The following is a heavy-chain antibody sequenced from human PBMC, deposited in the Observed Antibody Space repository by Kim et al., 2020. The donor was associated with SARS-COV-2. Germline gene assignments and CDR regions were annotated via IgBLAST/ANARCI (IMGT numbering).Heavy chain of an antibody. Sequence: GGSLRLSCAASGFTFSSYAMSWVRQAPGKGLEWVSAISGSGGSTYYADSVKGRFTISRDNSKNTLYLQMNSLRAEDTAVYYCAKEDRGTTGRSYYGMDVWGQGTTVTVSS. V-gene: IGHV3-23*01. J-gene: IGHJ6*02. CDR2: ISGSGGST. D-gene: IGHD1-7*01. CDR1: GFTFSSYA. CDR3: AKEDRGTTGRSYYGMDV.